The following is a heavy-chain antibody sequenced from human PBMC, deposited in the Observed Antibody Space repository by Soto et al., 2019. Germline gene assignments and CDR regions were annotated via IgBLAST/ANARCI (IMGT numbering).Heavy chain of an antibody. D-gene: IGHD6-19*01. J-gene: IGHJ3*02. CDR3: AKERGEAGSGWYGDAFDI. CDR2: TYYRSKWYN. Sequence: QSQTLSLPCAISGDSVSSNSAAWNWIRQSPSRGLEWLGRTYYRSKWYNDYAVSVKSRITINPDTSKNQFSLQLNSVTPEDTAVYYCAKERGEAGSGWYGDAFDIWGQGTMVTVSS. CDR1: GDSVSSNSAA. V-gene: IGHV6-1*01.